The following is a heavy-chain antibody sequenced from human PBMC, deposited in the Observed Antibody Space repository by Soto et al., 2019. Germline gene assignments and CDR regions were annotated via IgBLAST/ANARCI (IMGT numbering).Heavy chain of an antibody. CDR2: IKSKTVGGTT. J-gene: IGHJ4*02. CDR3: TTGYIYGDYGYFDY. CDR1: GFTFSTAW. V-gene: IGHV3-15*07. Sequence: EVQLVESGGGLVKPGGSLRLSCAASGFTFSTAWMNWVRQAPGKGLEWVGRIKSKTVGGTTDYAAPVKGRFTISRDDSNNTLYLQMNSQKTEDTAVYYCTTGYIYGDYGYFDYWGQGTLVTVSA. D-gene: IGHD4-17*01.